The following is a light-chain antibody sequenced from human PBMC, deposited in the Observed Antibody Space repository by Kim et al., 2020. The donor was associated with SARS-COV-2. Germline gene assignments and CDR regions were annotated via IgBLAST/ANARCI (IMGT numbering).Light chain of an antibody. CDR2: GAS. CDR3: QQYGTLPYT. J-gene: IGKJ2*01. CDR1: QSVNSRY. Sequence: LSPGERATLSCRASQSVNSRYLAWYQVTPGQAPRLLIFGASSWATGVPDRFSGSGSGTDFTLTISSLEPEDFAVYYCQQYGTLPYTFGQGTKLEI. V-gene: IGKV3-20*01.